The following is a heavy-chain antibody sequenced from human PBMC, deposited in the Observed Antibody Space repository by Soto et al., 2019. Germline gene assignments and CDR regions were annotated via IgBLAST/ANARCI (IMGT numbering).Heavy chain of an antibody. Sequence: QVQLQESGPGLVKPSQTLSLTCTVSGGSISSGDYYWSWIRQPPGKGLEWIGYIYYSGSTYYNPSLKSRVTITVDTSKNQFSLKLSSVTAADTAVYYCARDDLAAAGKGGMDVWGQGTTVTVSS. CDR1: GGSISSGDYY. J-gene: IGHJ6*02. CDR3: ARDDLAAAGKGGMDV. D-gene: IGHD6-13*01. V-gene: IGHV4-30-4*01. CDR2: IYYSGST.